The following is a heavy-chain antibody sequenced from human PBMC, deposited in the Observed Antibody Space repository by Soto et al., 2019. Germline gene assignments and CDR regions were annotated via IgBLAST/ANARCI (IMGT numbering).Heavy chain of an antibody. Sequence: SVKVSCKASGVTFNNSAFSWVRQAPGQGLEWMGGFLPLFGTTNHAQKFQGRLSITADESTSTAYMHLSSLRSEDTAIYYCARDHWDYDSSAYNLQFWGPGTLVTVYS. CDR1: GVTFNNSA. V-gene: IGHV1-69*13. CDR3: ARDHWDYDSSAYNLQF. CDR2: FLPLFGTT. J-gene: IGHJ4*02. D-gene: IGHD3-22*01.